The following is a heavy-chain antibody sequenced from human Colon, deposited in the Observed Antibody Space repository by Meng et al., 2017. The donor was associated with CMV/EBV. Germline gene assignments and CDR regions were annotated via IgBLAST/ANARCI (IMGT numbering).Heavy chain of an antibody. CDR1: FSFYNNW. CDR2: IKSSSGAETT. D-gene: IGHD3-16*02. J-gene: IGHJ4*02. CDR3: TALSTLGGVIVINY. V-gene: IGHV3-15*01. Sequence: FSFYNNWMNWVRQAPGKGLEWVGLIKSSSGAETTDYAAPVKGRFTISRDDSQSTVYLHMNSLKTEDTAVYYCTALSTLGGVIVINYWGQGTLVTVSS.